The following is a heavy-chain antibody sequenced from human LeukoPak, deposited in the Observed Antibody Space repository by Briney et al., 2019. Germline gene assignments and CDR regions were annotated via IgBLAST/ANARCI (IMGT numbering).Heavy chain of an antibody. CDR3: ARAPTSEQQLQFDY. CDR2: ISSSRSYI. CDR1: GFTLSSYY. V-gene: IGHV3-21*01. J-gene: IGHJ4*02. Sequence: GGSLRLSYVVSGFTLSSYYMNWVRQAPGKGLEWVSSISSSRSYIYYADSVKGRFTISRDNAKNSLYLQMNSLRAEDTAVYYCARAPTSEQQLQFDYWGQGTLVTVSS. D-gene: IGHD6-13*01.